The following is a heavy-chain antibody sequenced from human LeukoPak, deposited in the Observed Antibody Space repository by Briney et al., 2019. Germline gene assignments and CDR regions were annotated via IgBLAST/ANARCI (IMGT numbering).Heavy chain of an antibody. Sequence: SETLSLTCTVSGGSISSYYWSWIRQPPGKGLEWIGYIYYSGSTNYNPSLKSRVTISVDTSRNQFSLKLSSVTAADTAVYYCARPGKATDACAFDIWGQGTMVTVSS. CDR2: IYYSGST. CDR1: GGSISSYY. V-gene: IGHV4-59*08. J-gene: IGHJ3*02. D-gene: IGHD5-12*01. CDR3: ARPGKATDACAFDI.